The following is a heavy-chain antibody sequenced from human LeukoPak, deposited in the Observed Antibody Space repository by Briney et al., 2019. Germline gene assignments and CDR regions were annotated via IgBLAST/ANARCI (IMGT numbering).Heavy chain of an antibody. CDR2: IHREGRVQ. CDR1: GFTTHYW. Sequence: GGSLRLSRTASGFTTHYWLNWVRPSPGKGLGWVATIHREGRVQHYVDSVEGRFTISRDSAKNSLDLQMHSMRAEDTAVYYCTGGSDKVLSGEYCYYMDVWGKGTTVTVSS. J-gene: IGHJ6*03. CDR3: TGGSDKVLSGEYCYYMDV. V-gene: IGHV3-7*01. D-gene: IGHD2/OR15-2a*01.